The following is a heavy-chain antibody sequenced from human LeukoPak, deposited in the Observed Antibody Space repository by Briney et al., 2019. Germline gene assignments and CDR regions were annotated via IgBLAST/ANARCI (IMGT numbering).Heavy chain of an antibody. Sequence: GGSLRLSCAASGFTFSGYSMNWVRQAPGKGLEWVSSISSSSGYIYYADSVKGRFTISRDNAKNSLYLQMNSLRAEDTVVYYCARDLGSIAAVGEDYYYCGMDVWGQGTTVTVSS. CDR1: GFTFSGYS. CDR2: ISSSSGYI. V-gene: IGHV3-21*01. J-gene: IGHJ6*02. D-gene: IGHD6-13*01. CDR3: ARDLGSIAAVGEDYYYCGMDV.